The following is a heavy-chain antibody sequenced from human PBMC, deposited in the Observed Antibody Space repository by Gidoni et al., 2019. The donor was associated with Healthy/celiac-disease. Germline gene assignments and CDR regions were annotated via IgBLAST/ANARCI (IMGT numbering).Heavy chain of an antibody. V-gene: IGHV3-23*01. CDR2: ISGSGGST. Sequence: EVQLLESGGGLVQPGGSLRLSCAASGFTFSSYAMSWVRQAPGKGLEWVSAISGSGGSTYYADSVKGRFTISRDNSKNTLYLQMNSLRAEDTAVYYCAKDRPDTVTTVTTADYWGQGTLVTVSS. J-gene: IGHJ4*02. CDR3: AKDRPDTVTTVTTADY. CDR1: GFTFSSYA. D-gene: IGHD4-17*01.